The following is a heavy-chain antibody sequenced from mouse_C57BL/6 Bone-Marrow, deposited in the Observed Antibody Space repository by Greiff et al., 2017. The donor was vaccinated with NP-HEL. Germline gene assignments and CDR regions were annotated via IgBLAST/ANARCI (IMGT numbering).Heavy chain of an antibody. Sequence: VQLQQSGAELVKPGASVKISCKASGYEFSNYWMNWVKQRPGKGLEWIGRIYPGDGDTKYKGNFKDKAKLTADNSSSTAYMQLSRLTSEDSAVYFCARGAYWGQGTLVTVSA. V-gene: IGHV1-80*01. CDR1: GYEFSNYW. CDR2: IYPGDGDT. J-gene: IGHJ3*01. CDR3: ARGAY.